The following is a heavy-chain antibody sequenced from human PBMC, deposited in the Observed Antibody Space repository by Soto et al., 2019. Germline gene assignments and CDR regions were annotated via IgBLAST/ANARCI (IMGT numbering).Heavy chain of an antibody. V-gene: IGHV1-2*02. CDR1: GPTFIAYY. CDR3: ARVSVDVPE. J-gene: IGHJ4*02. CDR2: IDPKSGGT. Sequence: QLVQSGAEVKKPGASVRVSCKTSGPTFIAYYIHWGRRAPGQGLEWMGGIDPKSGGTTYEQKFLGRVTMTRDTSINTAYMDLNRLTSDDTAVYYCARVSVDVPEWGQGTLITVSS. D-gene: IGHD5-12*01.